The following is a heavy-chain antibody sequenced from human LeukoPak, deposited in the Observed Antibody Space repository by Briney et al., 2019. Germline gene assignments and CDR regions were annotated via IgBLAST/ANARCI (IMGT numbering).Heavy chain of an antibody. D-gene: IGHD5-18*01. CDR2: ITASGGNT. Sequence: GGSLRLSCAASGFTFSSYAMGWVRQAPGKGLEWVSAITASGGNTYYADSVKGRFTISRDNSKNTLYLQLNSLRAEDTAVYYCAKGNGYSYGRYYFDYWGQGTLVTVSS. CDR3: AKGNGYSYGRYYFDY. V-gene: IGHV3-23*01. J-gene: IGHJ4*02. CDR1: GFTFSSYA.